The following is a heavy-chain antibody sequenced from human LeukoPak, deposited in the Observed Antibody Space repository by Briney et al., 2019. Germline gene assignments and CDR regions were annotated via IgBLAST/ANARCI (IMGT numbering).Heavy chain of an antibody. CDR1: GYTFTSYG. V-gene: IGHV1-18*01. J-gene: IGHJ6*02. D-gene: IGHD2-15*01. Sequence: ASVKVSCKASGYTFTSYGISWVRQAPGQGLEWMGWISAYNGNTNYAQKFQGRVTITADESTSTAYMELSSLRSEDTAVYYCARMIVVVVAAEYGMDVWGQGTTVTVSS. CDR3: ARMIVVVVAAEYGMDV. CDR2: ISAYNGNT.